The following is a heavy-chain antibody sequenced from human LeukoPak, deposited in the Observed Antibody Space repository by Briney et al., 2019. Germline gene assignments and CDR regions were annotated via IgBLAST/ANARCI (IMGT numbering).Heavy chain of an antibody. CDR3: ARDRGVSVAGTTGSYY. V-gene: IGHV1-69*04. CDR1: GGTFSSYA. J-gene: IGHJ4*02. D-gene: IGHD6-19*01. CDR2: IIPIPGIA. Sequence: SVKVSCKASGGTFSSYAISWVRQAPGQGLEWMGRIIPIPGIANYAQKFQGRVTITADKSTSTAYMELSSLRSGDTAVYYCARDRGVSVAGTTGSYYWGQGTLVTVSS.